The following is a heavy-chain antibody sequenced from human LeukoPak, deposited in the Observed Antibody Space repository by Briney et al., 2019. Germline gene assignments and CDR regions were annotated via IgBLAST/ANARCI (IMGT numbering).Heavy chain of an antibody. V-gene: IGHV3-30*18. CDR1: GFTFSSYG. J-gene: IGHJ4*02. CDR3: AKPYDSSGYGYFDY. CDR2: ISYDGSNK. D-gene: IGHD3-22*01. Sequence: GGSLRLSCAASGFTFSSYGMHWVRQAPGKGLEWGAVISYDGSNKYYADSVKGRFTISRDNSKNTLYLQMNSLRAEDTAVYYCAKPYDSSGYGYFDYWGQGTLVTVSS.